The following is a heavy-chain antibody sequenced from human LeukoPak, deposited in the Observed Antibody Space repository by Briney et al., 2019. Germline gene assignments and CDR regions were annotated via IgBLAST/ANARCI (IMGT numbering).Heavy chain of an antibody. CDR1: GGSFTSSNW. Sequence: SETLSLTCTVSGGSFTSSNWWTWVRQPPGKGLEWIGETYHSGSTNYNPSLKSRVTISVDKSKNQFSLKLSSVTAADTAVYYCARLRGEMATIHYWGQGTLVTVSS. V-gene: IGHV4-4*02. CDR3: ARLRGEMATIHY. J-gene: IGHJ4*02. D-gene: IGHD5-24*01. CDR2: TYHSGST.